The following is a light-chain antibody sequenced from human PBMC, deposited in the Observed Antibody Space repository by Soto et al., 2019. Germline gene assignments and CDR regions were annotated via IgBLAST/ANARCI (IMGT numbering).Light chain of an antibody. CDR3: SSYAGSNV. CDR2: EVS. J-gene: IGLJ1*01. Sequence: QSVLTQPPSASGSPGQSVTISCTGTSSDVGAYNYVSWYQQHPGKAPKLMIYEVSKRPSGVPDRFSGSKSGNTASLTVSGLQAEDEADYYCSSYAGSNVLGTGTKVTV. V-gene: IGLV2-8*01. CDR1: SSDVGAYNY.